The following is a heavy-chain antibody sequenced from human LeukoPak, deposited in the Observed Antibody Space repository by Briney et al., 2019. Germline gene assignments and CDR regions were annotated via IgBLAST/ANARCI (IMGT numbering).Heavy chain of an antibody. CDR2: ISYDGGGK. J-gene: IGHJ4*02. CDR1: GFSFSSYG. D-gene: IGHD6-13*01. V-gene: IGHV3-30*02. CDR3: VKDRTSSWAFDY. Sequence: GGSLRLSCAASGFSFSSYGMHWVRQAPGKGLEWVAFISYDGGGKWYADSVKGRLTISRDDSKNTLYLQMNSLRPEDTAVYYCVKDRTSSWAFDYWGQGTLVTVYS.